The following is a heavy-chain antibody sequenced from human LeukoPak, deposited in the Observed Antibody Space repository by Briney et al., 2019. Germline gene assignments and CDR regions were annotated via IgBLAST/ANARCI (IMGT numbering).Heavy chain of an antibody. CDR2: INPSGGST. D-gene: IGHD3-3*01. CDR3: ARGSEVNGVVLATNS. J-gene: IGHJ4*02. Sequence: EASVKVSCKASGYTFTSYYMHWVRQAPGQGLMWMGIINPSGGSTNYAQKFQGRVTMTRDTSTSTVYMELSSLRSDDTAVYYCARGSEVNGVVLATNSWGQGTLVTVSS. CDR1: GYTFTSYY. V-gene: IGHV1-46*01.